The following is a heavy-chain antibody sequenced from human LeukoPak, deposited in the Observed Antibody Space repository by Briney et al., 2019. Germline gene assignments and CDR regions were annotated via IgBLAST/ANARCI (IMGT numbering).Heavy chain of an antibody. CDR2: IKSKADGGTA. J-gene: IGHJ4*02. D-gene: IGHD2/OR15-2a*01. CDR1: GFTFSYAW. V-gene: IGHV3-15*01. CDR3: ATEAGSTTWYSSRFDY. Sequence: PGGSLSLSCAASGFTFSYAWMSWVRQPPGKGLEWVGRIKSKADGGTADYAAPVKGRFTISRDDSKNTLYLQMNSLKIEDTAVYYCATEAGSTTWYSSRFDYWGQGTLVTVSS.